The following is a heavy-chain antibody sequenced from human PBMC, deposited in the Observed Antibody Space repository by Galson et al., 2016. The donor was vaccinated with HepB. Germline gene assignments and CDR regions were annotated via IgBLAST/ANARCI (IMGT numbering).Heavy chain of an antibody. CDR3: ARLQYDGSVFHPFDC. CDR1: GFTFGDHHY. V-gene: IGHV3-72*01. D-gene: IGHD3-22*01. CDR2: SRDRAASYRT. Sequence: SLRLSCAASGFTFGDHHYVDWVRQAPGKGLEWVGRSRDRAASYRTEFAASVKGRFTITRDDSKNSLYLQMNSLKTEDTAVDYCARLQYDGSVFHPFDCWGQGTLVTVSS. J-gene: IGHJ4*02.